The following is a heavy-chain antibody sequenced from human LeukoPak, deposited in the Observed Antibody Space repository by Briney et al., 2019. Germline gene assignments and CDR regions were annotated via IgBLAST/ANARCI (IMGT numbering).Heavy chain of an antibody. Sequence: GGSLRLSCAASGFTFSNYWMHWVRQAPGKGLVWVSRINSDGINTSYADSVKGRFTISRDNAKNTLNLQMNSLRAEDTAVYYCAKTAGIAAAADFDYWGRGTLVSVSS. CDR3: AKTAGIAAAADFDY. V-gene: IGHV3-74*01. J-gene: IGHJ4*02. CDR2: INSDGINT. D-gene: IGHD6-13*01. CDR1: GFTFSNYW.